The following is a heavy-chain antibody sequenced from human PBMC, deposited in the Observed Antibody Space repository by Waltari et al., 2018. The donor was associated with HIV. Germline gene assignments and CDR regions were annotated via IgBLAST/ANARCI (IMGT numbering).Heavy chain of an antibody. CDR2: INPNSGGT. CDR3: ARERPGRDGYNYDY. D-gene: IGHD5-12*01. V-gene: IGHV1-2*02. J-gene: IGHJ4*02. Sequence: QVPLVQSGAEVKKPGASVKVSCKASGYTFTGYYMHWLRQAPGQGLEWMGWINPNSGGTNYAQKFQGRVTMTRDTSISTAYMELSRLGSDDTAVYYCARERPGRDGYNYDYWGQGTLVTVSS. CDR1: GYTFTGYY.